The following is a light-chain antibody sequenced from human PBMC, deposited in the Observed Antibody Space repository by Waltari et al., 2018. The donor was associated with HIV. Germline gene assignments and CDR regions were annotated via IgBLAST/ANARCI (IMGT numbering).Light chain of an antibody. CDR2: DAS. Sequence: QSALTQPRSVSGSPGQSVTISCTGTSSDVGGYNYVSWYQQHPGKAPKLMIYDASKRPAGVPDRFSGSKSGNAASLTSSGLQAEDEADYYCCSYAGSSWVFGGGTKLTVL. CDR1: SSDVGGYNY. V-gene: IGLV2-11*01. CDR3: CSYAGSSWV. J-gene: IGLJ3*02.